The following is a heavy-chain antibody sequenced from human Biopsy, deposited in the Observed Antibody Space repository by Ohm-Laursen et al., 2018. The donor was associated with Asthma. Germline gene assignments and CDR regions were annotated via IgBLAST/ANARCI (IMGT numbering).Heavy chain of an antibody. Sequence: GASVKVSCKASGYTFIGCHIHWMRQAPGQGLEWMGRINPNSGGTNYAQKFQGRVTMTRDTSISTAYMEVSRLRSDDTAVDYCARGQKSAGDRWFDPWGQGTLVTVSS. CDR1: GYTFIGCH. CDR3: ARGQKSAGDRWFDP. D-gene: IGHD6-13*01. J-gene: IGHJ5*02. V-gene: IGHV1-2*06. CDR2: INPNSGGT.